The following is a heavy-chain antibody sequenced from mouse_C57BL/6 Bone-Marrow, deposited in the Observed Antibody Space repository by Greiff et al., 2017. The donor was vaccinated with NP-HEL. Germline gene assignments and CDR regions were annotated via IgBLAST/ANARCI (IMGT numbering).Heavy chain of an antibody. CDR2: IYPGSGHT. CDR1: GYTFTDYY. Sequence: VQLQQSGAELVRPGASVKLSCKASGYTFTDYYITWVTQRPGQGLEWIARIYPGSGHTYYNEKFKGKTTLTAEKSSSTAYLQLSSLTSEYAAVYCCARSYSNYDNAMDYWGQGTSVTVSS. D-gene: IGHD2-5*01. CDR3: ARSYSNYDNAMDY. V-gene: IGHV1-76*01. J-gene: IGHJ4*01.